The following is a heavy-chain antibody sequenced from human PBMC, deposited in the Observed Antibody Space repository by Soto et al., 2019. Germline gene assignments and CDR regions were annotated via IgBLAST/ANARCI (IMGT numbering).Heavy chain of an antibody. CDR3: ARDLGPGDYDY. V-gene: IGHV3-21*01. Sequence: GGSLRLSCAASGFTFSSYSMNWVRQAPGKGLEWVSSISSSSSYIYYADSVKGRFTISRDNAKNSLYPQMNSLRAEDTAVYYCARDLGPGDYDYWGRGTLVTVSS. CDR1: GFTFSSYS. CDR2: ISSSSSYI. D-gene: IGHD4-17*01. J-gene: IGHJ4*02.